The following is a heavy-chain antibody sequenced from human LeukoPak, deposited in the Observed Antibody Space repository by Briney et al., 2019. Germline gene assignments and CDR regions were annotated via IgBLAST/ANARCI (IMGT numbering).Heavy chain of an antibody. V-gene: IGHV5-51*01. D-gene: IGHD2-15*01. CDR3: ARHESQFLSLGDY. CDR1: GYSFTSYW. Sequence: KPGESLKISCKGSGYSFTSYWIGWVRQMPGKALEWMGIIYPGDSDTRYSPSFQGQVTISADKSISTAYLQWSSLKASDTAMYYCARHESQFLSLGDYWGQGTLVTVSS. CDR2: IYPGDSDT. J-gene: IGHJ4*02.